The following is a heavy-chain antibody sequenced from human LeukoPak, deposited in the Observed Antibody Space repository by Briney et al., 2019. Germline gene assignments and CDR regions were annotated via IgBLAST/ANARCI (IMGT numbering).Heavy chain of an antibody. Sequence: ASVKVSCKSFGYTFTNYGINWVRQAPGQELEWMGWISTYNGKTNYAQKFQGRVTLTTDTSTRTAYMELSSLRSEDTAVYYCASLYYGSGSPRGYWGQGTLVTVSS. CDR1: GYTFTNYG. CDR3: ASLYYGSGSPRGY. CDR2: ISTYNGKT. J-gene: IGHJ4*02. D-gene: IGHD3-10*01. V-gene: IGHV1-18*01.